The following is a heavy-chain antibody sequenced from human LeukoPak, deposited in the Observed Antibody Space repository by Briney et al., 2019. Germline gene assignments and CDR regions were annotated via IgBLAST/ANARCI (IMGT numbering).Heavy chain of an antibody. Sequence: GRSLRLSCAASGFTFSSYAMHWVRQAPGKGLEWVAVISYDGSNKYYADSVKGRFTISRDNPKNTLYLQMNSLRAEDTAVYYCAKSHSELYVLGGEIDYWGQGTLVTVSS. CDR2: ISYDGSNK. V-gene: IGHV3-30-3*02. CDR1: GFTFSSYA. J-gene: IGHJ4*02. CDR3: AKSHSELYVLGGEIDY. D-gene: IGHD2-8*01.